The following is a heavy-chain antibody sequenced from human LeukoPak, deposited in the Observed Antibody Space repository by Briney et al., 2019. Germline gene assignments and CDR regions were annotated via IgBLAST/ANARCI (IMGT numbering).Heavy chain of an antibody. V-gene: IGHV1-8*02. J-gene: IGHJ4*02. CDR1: GYTFTGYY. D-gene: IGHD6-19*01. Sequence: GASVKVSCKASGYTFTGYYMHWVRQAPGQGLEWMGWINPNSGNTGYAQKFQGRVTMTRNTSISTAYMELSSLRSEDTAVYYCARGLGIAVAGTFAYWGQGTLVTVSS. CDR2: INPNSGNT. CDR3: ARGLGIAVAGTFAY.